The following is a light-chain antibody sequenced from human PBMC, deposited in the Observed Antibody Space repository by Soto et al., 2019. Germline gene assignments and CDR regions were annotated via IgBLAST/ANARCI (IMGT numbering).Light chain of an antibody. CDR1: SSDVGGYNY. Sequence: QSALTQPRSVSGSPGQSVTISCTGTSSDVGGYNYVSWYQQHPGKAPKLMIYDVTKRPSGVPDRFSGSKSGNTASLTISGLQAEDEADYYCSSYTAYTTLWVFGGGTKLTVL. CDR2: DVT. CDR3: SSYTAYTTLWV. J-gene: IGLJ3*02. V-gene: IGLV2-11*01.